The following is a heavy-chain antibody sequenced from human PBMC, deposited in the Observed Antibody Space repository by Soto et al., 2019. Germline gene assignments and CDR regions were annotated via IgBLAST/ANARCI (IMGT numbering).Heavy chain of an antibody. D-gene: IGHD6-19*01. CDR1: GGTFSSYT. CDR3: AIVIAVANWFDP. J-gene: IGHJ5*02. V-gene: IGHV1-69*02. CDR2: IIPILGIA. Sequence: QVQLVQSGAEVKKPGSSVKVSCKASGGTFSSYTISWVRQAPGQGLEWMGRIIPILGIANYAQKFQGRVXIXAXXSTSTAYMELSSLRSEDTAVYYCAIVIAVANWFDPWGQGTLVTVSS.